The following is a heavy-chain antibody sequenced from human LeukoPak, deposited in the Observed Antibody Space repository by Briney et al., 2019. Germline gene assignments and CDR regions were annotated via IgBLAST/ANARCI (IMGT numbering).Heavy chain of an antibody. D-gene: IGHD5-12*01. CDR1: GGSISSYY. V-gene: IGHV4-59*01. CDR2: IYYSGST. Sequence: SETLSLTCTVSGGSISSYYWSWIRRPPGKGLEWIGYIYYSGSTNYNPSLKSRVTISVDTSKNQFSLKLSSVTAADTAVYYCARDSGLRPFDYWGQGTLVTVSS. CDR3: ARDSGLRPFDY. J-gene: IGHJ4*02.